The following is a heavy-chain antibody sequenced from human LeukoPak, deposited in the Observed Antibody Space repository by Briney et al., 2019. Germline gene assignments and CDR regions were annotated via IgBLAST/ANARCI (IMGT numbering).Heavy chain of an antibody. CDR1: GYTFTSYY. CDR3: ARDEGRSGVYDYVWGSYRPQYYFDY. CDR2: INPSGGST. Sequence: ASVKVSCKASGYTFTSYYMHWVRQAPGQGLEWMGLINPSGGSTSYAQKFQGRVTMTRDTSTSTVYMELSSLRSEDTAVYYCARDEGRSGVYDYVWGSYRPQYYFDYWGQGTLVTVSS. J-gene: IGHJ4*02. V-gene: IGHV1-46*01. D-gene: IGHD3-16*02.